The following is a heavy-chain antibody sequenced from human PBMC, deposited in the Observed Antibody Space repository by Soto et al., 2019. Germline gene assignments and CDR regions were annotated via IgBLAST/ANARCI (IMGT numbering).Heavy chain of an antibody. CDR3: ARDLEKRWLQPRYYFDY. V-gene: IGHV1-46*01. D-gene: IGHD5-12*01. CDR1: GYTFTSYY. J-gene: IGHJ4*02. CDR2: INPSGGGT. Sequence: ASVKVSCKASGYTFTSYYMHWVRQAPGQGLEWMGIINPSGGGTTYAQKFQGRVTMTRDTSTSTVYMELSSLRAEDTAVYYCARDLEKRWLQPRYYFDYWGQGTLVTVSS.